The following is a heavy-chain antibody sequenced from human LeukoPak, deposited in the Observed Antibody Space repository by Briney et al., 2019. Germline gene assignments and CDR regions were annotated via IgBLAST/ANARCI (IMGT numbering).Heavy chain of an antibody. D-gene: IGHD3-16*01. CDR3: AREAAWGNWYFDL. V-gene: IGHV3-30*03. J-gene: IGHJ2*01. Sequence: GGSLRLSCAASGFTFSRHGMHWVRQAPGKGLEWVAVIGDTGRARYYADSVTGRFTTSRDNSQNTLYLEMSSLRYEDTALYYCAREAAWGNWYFDLWGRGTLVTVSS. CDR2: IGDTGRAR. CDR1: GFTFSRHG.